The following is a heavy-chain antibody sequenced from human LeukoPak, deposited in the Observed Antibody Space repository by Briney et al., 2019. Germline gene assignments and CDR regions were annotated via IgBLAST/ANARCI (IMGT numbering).Heavy chain of an antibody. Sequence: PGGSLRLSCAASGFTFSSYSMNWVRQAPGKGLEWVSSISSSRRDIYYADSVKGRFTISRDDAKNSLYLQMSSLRAEDTAVYYCARAGTTVTANTYYYYLDVWGKGTTVTVSS. CDR1: GFTFSSYS. J-gene: IGHJ6*03. D-gene: IGHD4-11*01. CDR2: ISSSRRDI. CDR3: ARAGTTVTANTYYYYLDV. V-gene: IGHV3-21*01.